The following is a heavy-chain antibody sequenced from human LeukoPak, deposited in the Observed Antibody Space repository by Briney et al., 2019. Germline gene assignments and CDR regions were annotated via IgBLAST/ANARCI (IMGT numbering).Heavy chain of an antibody. CDR1: GFTFSSYG. CDR3: AKDWGVVIPYYFDY. D-gene: IGHD3-3*01. J-gene: IGHJ4*02. Sequence: GGSLRLSCAASGFTFSSYGMHWVRQAPGKGLEWVAFIRYDGSNKYYADSVKGRFTISRDNSKNTLYLQMNSLRAEDTAVYYRAKDWGVVIPYYFDYWGQGTLVTVSS. CDR2: IRYDGSNK. V-gene: IGHV3-30*02.